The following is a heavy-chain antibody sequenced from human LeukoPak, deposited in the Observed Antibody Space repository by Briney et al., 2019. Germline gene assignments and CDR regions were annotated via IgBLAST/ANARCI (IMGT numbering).Heavy chain of an antibody. Sequence: GGSLRLSCAASGFSFSDYWMSWVRQAPGKGLEWVSAISGSGGSTYYADSVKGRFTISRDNSKNTLYLQMNSLRAEDTAVYYCAKDTAAASDYWGQGTLVTVSS. CDR1: GFSFSDYW. CDR3: AKDTAAASDY. J-gene: IGHJ4*02. D-gene: IGHD6-13*01. V-gene: IGHV3-23*01. CDR2: ISGSGGST.